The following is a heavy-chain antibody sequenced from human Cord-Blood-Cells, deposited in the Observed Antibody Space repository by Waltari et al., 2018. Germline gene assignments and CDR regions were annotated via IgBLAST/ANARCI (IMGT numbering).Heavy chain of an antibody. V-gene: IGHV4-59*01. Sequence: QVQLQESGPGLVKPSETLSLTCTVSGGSISSYYWSWIRQPPGKVLEWIGYIYYSGSTNYNPHLKSRVTISVDTSKNQFSLKLSSVTAADTAVYYCARDFQRYGIVGATGAFDIWGQGTMVTVSS. CDR1: GGSISSYY. CDR2: IYYSGST. J-gene: IGHJ3*02. D-gene: IGHD1-26*01. CDR3: ARDFQRYGIVGATGAFDI.